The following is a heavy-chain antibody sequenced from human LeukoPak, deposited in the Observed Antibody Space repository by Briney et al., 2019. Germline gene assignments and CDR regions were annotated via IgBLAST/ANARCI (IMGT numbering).Heavy chain of an antibody. CDR3: AGICNSASCFNFFKY. CDR1: GHTFTNYD. Sequence: ASVKVSCKAAGHTFTNYDFGWVRQAPGQGLEWMGWISGYNGNTNYAQKFQGRITMTTDTSTSTVYMDQRSLRSDDTAIYYCAGICNSASCFNFFKYWGQGTLVTVSS. D-gene: IGHD2-2*01. J-gene: IGHJ4*02. CDR2: ISGYNGNT. V-gene: IGHV1-18*01.